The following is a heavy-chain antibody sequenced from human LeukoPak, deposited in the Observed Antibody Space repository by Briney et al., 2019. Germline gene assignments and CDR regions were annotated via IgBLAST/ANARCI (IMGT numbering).Heavy chain of an antibody. V-gene: IGHV1-46*01. D-gene: IGHD3-10*01. J-gene: IGHJ4*02. Sequence: ASVKVSCKASGYTFTSYYMHWVRQAPGQGLEWMGIINPSGGSTSYAQKFQGRVTITRDTSASTAYMELSSLRSEDTAVYYCARVGIRGVIITDPLYFDYWGQGTLVTVSS. CDR2: INPSGGST. CDR3: ARVGIRGVIITDPLYFDY. CDR1: GYTFTSYY.